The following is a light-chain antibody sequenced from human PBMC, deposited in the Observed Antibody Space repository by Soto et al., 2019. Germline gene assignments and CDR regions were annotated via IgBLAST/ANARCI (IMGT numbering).Light chain of an antibody. V-gene: IGKV1-27*01. CDR1: QAIYNY. CDR2: AAS. Sequence: DIQMPQSPSSLSASVGDRVTITCRASQAIYNYLAWYQQKPGKVPTILISAASTLQSGVPSRFSGSGSGTDFTLTISSLQPEDVATYYCQKFSAVPTVGGGTKVEI. CDR3: QKFSAVPT. J-gene: IGKJ4*01.